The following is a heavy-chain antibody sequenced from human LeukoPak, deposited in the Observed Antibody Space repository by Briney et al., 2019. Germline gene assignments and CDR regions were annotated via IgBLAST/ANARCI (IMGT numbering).Heavy chain of an antibody. CDR3: ARDRGRNFDY. V-gene: IGHV3-21*01. Sequence: GGSLRLSCAASGFTFSTYDMNWVRQAPGKGLEWVSSISSSSSYIYYADSVKGRFTISRDNAKNSLYLQMNSLGAEDTAVYYCARDRGRNFDYWGQGTLVTVSS. CDR2: ISSSSSYI. J-gene: IGHJ4*02. CDR1: GFTFSTYD. D-gene: IGHD3-10*01.